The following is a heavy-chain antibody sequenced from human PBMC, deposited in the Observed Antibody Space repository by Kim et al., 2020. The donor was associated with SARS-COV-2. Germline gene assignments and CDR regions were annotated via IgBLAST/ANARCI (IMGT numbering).Heavy chain of an antibody. J-gene: IGHJ4*02. D-gene: IGHD6-13*01. V-gene: IGHV1-18*04. Sequence: ASVKVSCKASGYTFTSYGISWVRQAPGQGLEWMGWISAYNGNTNYAQKLQGRVTMTTDTSTSTAYMELRSLRSDDTAVYYCARYSSSWQEYYFDYWGQGTLVTVSS. CDR1: GYTFTSYG. CDR2: ISAYNGNT. CDR3: ARYSSSWQEYYFDY.